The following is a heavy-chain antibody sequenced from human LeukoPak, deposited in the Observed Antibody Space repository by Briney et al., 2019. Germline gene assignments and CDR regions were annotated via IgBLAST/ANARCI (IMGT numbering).Heavy chain of an antibody. CDR2: VDPEDGET. D-gene: IGHD3-16*02. CDR1: GYTFTDYY. J-gene: IGHJ4*02. V-gene: IGHV1-69-2*01. CDR3: ATVEVGGSYRSTAHDY. Sequence: ASVKVSCKVSGYTFTDYYMHWVQQAPRKGLEWMGLVDPEDGETIYAEKFQGRVTITADTSTDTAYMELSSLRSEDTAVYYCATVEVGGSYRSTAHDYWGQGTLVTVSS.